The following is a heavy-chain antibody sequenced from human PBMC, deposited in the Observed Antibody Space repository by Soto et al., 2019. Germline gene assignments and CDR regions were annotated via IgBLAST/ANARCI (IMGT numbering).Heavy chain of an antibody. CDR1: GYTFTGYY. Sequence: ASVKVSCKASGYTFTGYYMHWVRQAPGQGLEWMGWINPNSGGTNYAQKFQGRVTITADESTSTAYMELSSLRSEDTAVYYCASPSGPHRPFTFDYWGQGTLVTVSS. D-gene: IGHD2-15*01. CDR2: INPNSGGT. CDR3: ASPSGPHRPFTFDY. J-gene: IGHJ4*02. V-gene: IGHV1-2*02.